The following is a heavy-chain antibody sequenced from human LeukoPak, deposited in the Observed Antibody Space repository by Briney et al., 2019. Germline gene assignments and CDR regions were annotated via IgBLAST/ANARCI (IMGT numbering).Heavy chain of an antibody. CDR3: ARDGAGYGYYYYGMDV. Sequence: SVTVSCKASGGTFSSYAISWVRQAPGQGLEWVGGIIPIFGTANYAQKFQGRVTITADESTSTAYMELSSLRSEDTAVYYCARDGAGYGYYYYGMDVWGQGTTVTVSS. D-gene: IGHD5-18*01. CDR2: IIPIFGTA. V-gene: IGHV1-69*13. J-gene: IGHJ6*02. CDR1: GGTFSSYA.